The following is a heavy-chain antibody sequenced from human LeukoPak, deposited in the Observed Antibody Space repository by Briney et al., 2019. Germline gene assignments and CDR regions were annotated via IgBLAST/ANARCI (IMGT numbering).Heavy chain of an antibody. J-gene: IGHJ4*02. CDR2: IYYSGST. Sequence: SQTLSLTCTVSGGSLSSGDYYWGWHRQPPGTGLEWIGYIYYSGSTYYNPSLKSRVTISVDTSKNQFSLKLSSVTAADTAVYYCARAEAPLWFGEFQGGYFVYWGQGTLVTVSS. D-gene: IGHD3-10*01. V-gene: IGHV4-30-4*01. CDR3: ARAEAPLWFGEFQGGYFVY. CDR1: GGSLSSGDYY.